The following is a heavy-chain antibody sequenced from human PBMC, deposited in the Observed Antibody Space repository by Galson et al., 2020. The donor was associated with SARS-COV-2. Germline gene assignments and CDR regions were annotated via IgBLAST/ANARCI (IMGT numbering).Heavy chain of an antibody. D-gene: IGHD3-3*01. Sequence: GESLKISCKASGYSFTNYWIAWVRQMPGKGLEWMGIIYPGDSDTRYSPSFQGQVTMSVDKSISTAYLQWTSLKASDTAIYYCARHENYDLMDVWCKGTTVTVSS. V-gene: IGHV5-51*01. J-gene: IGHJ6*03. CDR2: IYPGDSDT. CDR1: GYSFTNYW. CDR3: ARHENYDLMDV.